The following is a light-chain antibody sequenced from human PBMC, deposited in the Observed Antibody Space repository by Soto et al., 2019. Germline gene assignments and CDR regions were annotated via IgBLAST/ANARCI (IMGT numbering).Light chain of an antibody. CDR2: TTN. J-gene: IGLJ3*02. V-gene: IGLV7-43*01. CDR1: TGAVTRGNY. Sequence: QAVVTQEPSLTVSPGGTVTLTCTSSTGAVTRGNYASWFQQKPGQAPRTLIYTTNSKHSWTPARFSGSPLGDKAALTLSGAQPEDEAEYYCLLYYGGAHLVFGGGTKLTVL. CDR3: LLYYGGAHLV.